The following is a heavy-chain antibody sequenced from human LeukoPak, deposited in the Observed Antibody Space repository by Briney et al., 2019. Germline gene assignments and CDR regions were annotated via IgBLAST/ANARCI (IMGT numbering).Heavy chain of an antibody. Sequence: SETLSLTCTVSGGSISSCYWSWIRQPPGKGLEWIGYIYYSGSTNYNPSLKSRVTISVDTSKNQFSLKLSSVTAADTAVYYCARQVAAESLYYYYYYGMDVWGQGTTVTVSS. V-gene: IGHV4-59*08. CDR1: GGSISSCY. J-gene: IGHJ6*02. D-gene: IGHD3-10*01. CDR3: ARQVAAESLYYYYYYGMDV. CDR2: IYYSGST.